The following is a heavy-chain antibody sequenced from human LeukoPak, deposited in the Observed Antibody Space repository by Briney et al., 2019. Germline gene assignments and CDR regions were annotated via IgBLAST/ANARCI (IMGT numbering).Heavy chain of an antibody. Sequence: ASVKVSCKASGYTFTGYYMHWVRQAPGQGLEWMGWINPNSGGTNYAQKFQGRVTMTRDTSISTAYMELSRLRSDDTAVYYCASHSSGYYYGIDYWDQGTLVTVSS. CDR3: ASHSSGYYYGIDY. CDR2: INPNSGGT. CDR1: GYTFTGYY. V-gene: IGHV1-2*02. J-gene: IGHJ4*02. D-gene: IGHD3-22*01.